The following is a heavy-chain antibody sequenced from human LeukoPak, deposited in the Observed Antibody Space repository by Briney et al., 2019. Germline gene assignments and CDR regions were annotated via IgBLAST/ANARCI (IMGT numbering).Heavy chain of an antibody. CDR3: ARGLGLRLRPSRFDP. CDR1: GYTFTNHG. D-gene: IGHD3-16*01. V-gene: IGHV1-18*01. Sequence: ASVKVSCKTSGYTFTNHGIGWVRQAPGQGLGWMGWISAYTGDTHYVQKFNDRVTMTIETSTSTAYMELTSLRSDDTAFYYCARGLGLRLRPSRFDPWGQGTLVTVSS. CDR2: ISAYTGDT. J-gene: IGHJ5*02.